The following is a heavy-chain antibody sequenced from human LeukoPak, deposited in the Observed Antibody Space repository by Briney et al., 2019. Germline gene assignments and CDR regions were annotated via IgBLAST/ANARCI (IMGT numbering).Heavy chain of an antibody. CDR1: GFTFSNYW. CDR2: IKQDGTEK. D-gene: IGHD3-22*01. CDR3: ARDRVVFTL. Sequence: GGSPRLSCAASGFTFSNYWMTWVRQAPGKGLEWVANIKQDGTEKYYVDSVKGRFTISRDNAKNSLYLQMNSLRADDTAVYYCARDRVVFTLWGQGTLVTVSS. V-gene: IGHV3-7*01. J-gene: IGHJ4*02.